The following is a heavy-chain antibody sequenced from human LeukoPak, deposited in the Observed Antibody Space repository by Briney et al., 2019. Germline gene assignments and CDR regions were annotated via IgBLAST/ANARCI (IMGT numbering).Heavy chain of an antibody. Sequence: PSETLSLTCTVSGGSINSYYWTWIRQPPGKGLEWIGNIYNSGNTNYNPSLKSRVTISVDTSKNQFSLKLSSVTAADTAVYYCARARGITMVRGVIDYWGQGTLVTVSS. CDR3: ARARGITMVRGVIDY. CDR1: GGSINSYY. V-gene: IGHV4-59*12. CDR2: IYNSGNT. J-gene: IGHJ4*02. D-gene: IGHD3-10*01.